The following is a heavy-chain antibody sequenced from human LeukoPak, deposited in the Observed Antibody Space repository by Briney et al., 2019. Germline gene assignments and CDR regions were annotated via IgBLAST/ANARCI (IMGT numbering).Heavy chain of an antibody. CDR1: GFTFDDYA. Sequence: GGSLRLSCAASGFTFDDYAMHWVRQAPGKGLEWVSGISWNSGSIGYADSVKGRFTISRDNAKNSLYLQMNSLRAEDTAVYYCAKDGYYDFWSGYYVQYFQHWGQGTLVTVSS. CDR3: AKDGYYDFWSGYYVQYFQH. CDR2: ISWNSGSI. J-gene: IGHJ1*01. D-gene: IGHD3-3*01. V-gene: IGHV3-9*01.